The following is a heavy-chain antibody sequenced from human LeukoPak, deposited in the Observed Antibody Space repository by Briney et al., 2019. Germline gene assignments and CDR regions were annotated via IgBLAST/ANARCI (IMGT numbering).Heavy chain of an antibody. J-gene: IGHJ2*01. CDR2: IYSGGST. D-gene: IGHD4-17*01. CDR1: GFTVSSNY. V-gene: IGHV3-53*01. CDR3: AKVYGDYEYWYFDL. Sequence: GGSLRLSCAASGFTVSSNYMSWVRQAPGKGLEWVSVIYSGGSTYYADSVKGRFTISRDNSKNTLYLQMNSLRAEDTAVYYCAKVYGDYEYWYFDLWGRGTLVTVSS.